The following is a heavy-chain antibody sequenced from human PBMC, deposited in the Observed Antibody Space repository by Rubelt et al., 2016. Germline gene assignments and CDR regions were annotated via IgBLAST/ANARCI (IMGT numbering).Heavy chain of an antibody. V-gene: IGHV4-34*01. D-gene: IGHD2-2*01. CDR2: INHSAST. J-gene: IGHJ3*02. CDR3: ASVQVVPAAIGDDAFDI. CDR1: GGSFSGYY. Sequence: QVQLQQWGAGLLKPSETLSLTCAVYGGSFSGYYWSWIRQPPGKGLGWIGEINHSASTNYNPSRKGRITISVDPSKNQFSLKLGSVTAADTAVYYCASVQVVPAAIGDDAFDIWGQGTMVTVSS.